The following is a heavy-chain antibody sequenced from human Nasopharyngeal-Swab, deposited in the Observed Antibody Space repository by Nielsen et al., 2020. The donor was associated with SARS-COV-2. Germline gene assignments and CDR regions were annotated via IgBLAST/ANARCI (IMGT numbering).Heavy chain of an antibody. CDR2: ISWNSGKI. CDR1: GFTFSSYG. V-gene: IGHV3-9*01. Sequence: GGSLRLSCAASGFTFSSYGMHWVRQAPGKGLEWVSGISWNSGKIGYADSVKGRFTISRDNAKNSLYLQMNSLRAEDTALYYCAKEIGYSSGWGFDYWGQGTLVTVSS. CDR3: AKEIGYSSGWGFDY. J-gene: IGHJ4*02. D-gene: IGHD6-19*01.